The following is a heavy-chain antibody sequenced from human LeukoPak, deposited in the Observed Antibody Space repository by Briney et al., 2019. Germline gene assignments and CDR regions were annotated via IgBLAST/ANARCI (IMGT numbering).Heavy chain of an antibody. V-gene: IGHV4-34*01. CDR1: GGSFSGYY. Sequence: PSETLSLTCAVYGGSFSGYYWSWIRQPPGKGLEWIGEINHSGSTNYNPSLKSRVTISVDTSKNQFSLKLSSVTAADTAVYYCARLPGYCSSTSCYTSPYYYSYYMDVWGKGITVTVSS. CDR2: INHSGST. CDR3: ARLPGYCSSTSCYTSPYYYSYYMDV. D-gene: IGHD2-2*02. J-gene: IGHJ6*03.